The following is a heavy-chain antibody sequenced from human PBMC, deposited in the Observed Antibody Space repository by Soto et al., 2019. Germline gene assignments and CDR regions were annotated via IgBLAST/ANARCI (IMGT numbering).Heavy chain of an antibody. CDR1: GYSFTSYW. CDR2: IDLSDSYT. V-gene: IGHV5-10-1*01. D-gene: IGHD3-3*01. Sequence: GESLKISCKGSGYSFTSYWISWVRQMPGKGLEWMGRIDLSDSYTNYSPSFQGNVTISADKSISTAYLQWSSLKASDTAMYYCARHSWSGYYPLGIYYYYGMDVWGKGPRSPSPQ. J-gene: IGHJ6*01. CDR3: ARHSWSGYYPLGIYYYYGMDV.